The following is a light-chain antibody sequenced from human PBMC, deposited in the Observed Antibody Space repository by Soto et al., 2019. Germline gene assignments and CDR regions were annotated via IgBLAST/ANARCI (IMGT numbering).Light chain of an antibody. CDR1: HSMSSW. CDR2: DAS. J-gene: IGKJ1*01. Sequence: DIQMTQSPSTLSASLGARVTITCRDSHSMSSWWDWYKQKPGKALKLLIYDASSWESGVTSRFSGSGSGTEFTLTISSLQPDDFATYYCQQYNSYWTFGQGTKVDI. V-gene: IGKV1-5*01. CDR3: QQYNSYWT.